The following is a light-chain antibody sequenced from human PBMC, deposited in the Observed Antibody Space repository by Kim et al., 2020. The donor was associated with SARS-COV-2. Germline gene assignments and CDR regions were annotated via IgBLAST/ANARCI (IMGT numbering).Light chain of an antibody. CDR2: SNN. CDR1: SSTIGSNS. J-gene: IGLJ1*01. V-gene: IGLV1-44*01. Sequence: PGQRVTVYSSESSSTIGSNSGNWYPQLPGTAPKLLIYSNNQRPSGVPDRFSGSKSGTSASLAISGLQSEDEADYYCAAWDDSSYVFGTGTKVTVL. CDR3: AAWDDSSYV.